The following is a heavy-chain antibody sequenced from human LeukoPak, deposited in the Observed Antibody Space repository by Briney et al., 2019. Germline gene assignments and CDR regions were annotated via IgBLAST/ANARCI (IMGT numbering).Heavy chain of an antibody. J-gene: IGHJ4*02. Sequence: GASVNVSCKASGYTFTGYYIHWVGQAPGKGLEWMGWIIPDSGDTSYAQSFQGRVTMTRDTSISTAYMELNRLRSDDTAVYYCARGGWLVKWGQGTLVTVSS. CDR1: GYTFTGYY. CDR3: ARGGWLVK. D-gene: IGHD6-19*01. V-gene: IGHV1-2*02. CDR2: IIPDSGDT.